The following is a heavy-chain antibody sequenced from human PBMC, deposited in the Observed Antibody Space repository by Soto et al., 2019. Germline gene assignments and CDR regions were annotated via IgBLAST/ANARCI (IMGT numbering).Heavy chain of an antibody. CDR3: AKCVMGRDYRDYEEESGTFDY. Sequence: GGTLRLSCAASGFTISSYAMSWVRQAPGKGLKWVSAISGSGGSTYYADSVKGRFTISRDNSKNTPYLQMNSLRAEDTAAYYCAKCVMGRDYRDYEEESGTFDYLGQGTLVTVSS. V-gene: IGHV3-23*01. CDR2: ISGSGGST. J-gene: IGHJ4*02. CDR1: GFTISSYA. D-gene: IGHD4-17*01.